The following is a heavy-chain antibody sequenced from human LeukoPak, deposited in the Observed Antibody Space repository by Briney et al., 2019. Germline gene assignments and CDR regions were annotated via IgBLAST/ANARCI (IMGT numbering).Heavy chain of an antibody. CDR2: ISGSGGST. V-gene: IGHV3-23*01. J-gene: IGHJ4*02. CDR3: AKEDRITVAAHRRAFDY. CDR1: GFTFSSYA. D-gene: IGHD6-19*01. Sequence: RGSLRLSCAASGFTFSSYAMSWVRQAPGKGLEWVSAISGSGGSTYYADSVKGRFTISRDNSKSTLYLQMNSLRAEDTAVYYCAKEDRITVAAHRRAFDYWGQGTLVTVSS.